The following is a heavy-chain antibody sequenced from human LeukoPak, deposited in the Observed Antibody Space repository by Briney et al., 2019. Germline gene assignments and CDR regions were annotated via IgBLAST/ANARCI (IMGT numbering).Heavy chain of an antibody. V-gene: IGHV3-48*04. CDR3: GKDVKFNRLNYFDY. CDR1: GFTFSSYS. J-gene: IGHJ4*02. D-gene: IGHD6-25*01. Sequence: PGGSLRLSCAASGFTFSSYSMMWVRQAPGKGLEWVSYISSSSTTIHYADSVKGRFTISRDNAKNSLYLQMKSLRAEDTALYYCGKDVKFNRLNYFDYWGQGTLVTVSS. CDR2: ISSSSTTI.